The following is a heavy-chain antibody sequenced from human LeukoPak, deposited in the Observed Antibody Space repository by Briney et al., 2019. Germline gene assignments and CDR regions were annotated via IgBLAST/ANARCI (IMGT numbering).Heavy chain of an antibody. J-gene: IGHJ3*02. D-gene: IGHD4-17*01. CDR1: GFTFSSYG. CDR3: TTDPDDYGDYAHAFDI. CDR2: ISYDGSNK. V-gene: IGHV3-33*05. Sequence: GGSLRLSCAASGFTFSSYGMHWVRQAPGKGLEWVAVISYDGSNKYYADSVKGRFTISRDNSKNTLYLQMNSLKTEDTAVYYCTTDPDDYGDYAHAFDIWGQGTMVTVSS.